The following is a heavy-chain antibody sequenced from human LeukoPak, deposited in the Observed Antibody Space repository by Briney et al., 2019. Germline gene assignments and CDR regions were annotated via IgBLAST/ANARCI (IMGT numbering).Heavy chain of an antibody. J-gene: IGHJ4*02. CDR2: IKSDGSET. CDR3: ARVISYFDL. CDR1: GFTFSRHW. D-gene: IGHD3-3*02. V-gene: IGHV3-74*01. Sequence: GGSLRLSYAASGFTFSRHWMHWVRQGPGKGLEWVSRIKSDGSETQYADSVKGRFTISRDNAHNTLYLQMTSLRPEDTAIYYCARVISYFDLWGQGALVTASS.